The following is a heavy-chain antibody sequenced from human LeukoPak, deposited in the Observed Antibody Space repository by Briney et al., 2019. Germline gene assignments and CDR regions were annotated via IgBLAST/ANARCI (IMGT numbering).Heavy chain of an antibody. CDR3: ARQHSGGYYYFDY. J-gene: IGHJ4*02. CDR1: GGSISSYY. D-gene: IGHD3-22*01. CDR2: IYYSGST. Sequence: SETLSLTCTVSGGSISSYYWNWIRQPPGKGLEWIAYIYYSGSTNYNPSLKGRVTISVDTSKNQFSLKLSSVTAADTAVYYCARQHSGGYYYFDYWGQGTPVTVSS. V-gene: IGHV4-59*08.